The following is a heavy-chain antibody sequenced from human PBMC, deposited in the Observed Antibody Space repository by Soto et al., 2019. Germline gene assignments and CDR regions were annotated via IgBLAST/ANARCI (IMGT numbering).Heavy chain of an antibody. V-gene: IGHV3-9*01. D-gene: IGHD2-15*01. J-gene: IGHJ6*03. CDR3: AKEVSGLSGYMDV. Sequence: EVQLVESGGGLVQPGRSLRLSCIASGFNFNDHGMHWVRQAPGKGLEWVSGITWHSDGMGYADSVKGRFTISRDNAKNSMYLQMNSLRVEDTALYYCAKEVSGLSGYMDVWGKGTTVNVSS. CDR1: GFNFNDHG. CDR2: ITWHSDGM.